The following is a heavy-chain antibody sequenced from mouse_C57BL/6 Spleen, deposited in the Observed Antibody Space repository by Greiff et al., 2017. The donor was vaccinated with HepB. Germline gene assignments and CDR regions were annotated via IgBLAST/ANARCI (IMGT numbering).Heavy chain of an antibody. J-gene: IGHJ3*01. CDR1: GFTFSDYG. CDR2: ISSGSSTI. V-gene: IGHV5-17*01. Sequence: EVQGVESGGGLVKPGGSLKLSCAASGFTFSDYGMHWVRQAPAKGLEWVAYISSGSSTIYYADTVKGRFTISRDTAKNTLFLQMTSLRSEDTARYYWARPTTVVAPGFAYWGQGTLVTVSA. D-gene: IGHD1-1*01. CDR3: ARPTTVVAPGFAY.